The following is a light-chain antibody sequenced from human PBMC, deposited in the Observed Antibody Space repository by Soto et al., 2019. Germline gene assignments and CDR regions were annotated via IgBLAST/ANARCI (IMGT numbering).Light chain of an antibody. CDR1: SSDVGGFNL. CDR3: CSYAGSYTYV. V-gene: IGLV2-8*01. CDR2: EVT. Sequence: QSALTQPPSASGSPGQSVTISCTGTSSDVGGFNLVSWYQHHPGKAPKLMIYEVTKRPSGVPDRFSGSKSGNTASLTVSGLQAEDEADYYCCSYAGSYTYVFGTGTKVTVL. J-gene: IGLJ1*01.